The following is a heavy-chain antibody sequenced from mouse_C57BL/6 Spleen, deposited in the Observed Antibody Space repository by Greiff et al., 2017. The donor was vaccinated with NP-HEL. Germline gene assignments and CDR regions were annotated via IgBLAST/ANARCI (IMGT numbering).Heavy chain of an antibody. V-gene: IGHV1-52*01. CDR2: IDPSDSET. CDR3: ARQLYYGNYWWYFDV. Sequence: QVQLQQPGAELVRPGSSVKLSCKASGYTFTSYWMHWVKQRPIQGLEWIGNIDPSDSETHYNQKFKDKATLTVDKSSSPAYMQLSSLPSEDSAVYYCARQLYYGNYWWYFDVWGTGTTVTVSS. D-gene: IGHD2-1*01. CDR1: GYTFTSYW. J-gene: IGHJ1*03.